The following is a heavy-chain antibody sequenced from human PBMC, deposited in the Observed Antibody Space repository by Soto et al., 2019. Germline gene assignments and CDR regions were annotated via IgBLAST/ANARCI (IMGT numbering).Heavy chain of an antibody. J-gene: IGHJ4*02. CDR3: AREMYYSTYFDS. V-gene: IGHV2-5*02. Sequence: QITLRESGPALVRPTQTLTLTCTFSGFSLSSNGVGVGWIRQPPGKALEWLALIYWDDDHRYSPSLKTRLTITKDTSKNQVVPTMTKLDPVDTATYYCAREMYYSTYFDSWGQGTLVTVSS. CDR2: IYWDDDH. D-gene: IGHD3-10*01. CDR1: GFSLSSNGVG.